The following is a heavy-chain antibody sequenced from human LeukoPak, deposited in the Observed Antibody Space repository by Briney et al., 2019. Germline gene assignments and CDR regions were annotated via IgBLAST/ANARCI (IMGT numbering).Heavy chain of an antibody. J-gene: IGHJ5*02. V-gene: IGHV5-51*01. Sequence: GESLKISCKGSGYSFTDHWIGWVRQTPGKGLEWMGVIYPGDSDARYSPSFQGQVTISADKSISTAYLQWSSLKASDTAMYYCARTYGGTSYSCFDPWGQGTLVTVSS. CDR3: ARTYGGTSYSCFDP. CDR1: GYSFTDHW. D-gene: IGHD1-26*01. CDR2: IYPGDSDA.